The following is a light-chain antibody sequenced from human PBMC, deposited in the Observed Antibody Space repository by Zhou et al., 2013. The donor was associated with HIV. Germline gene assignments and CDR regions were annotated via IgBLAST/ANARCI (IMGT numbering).Light chain of an antibody. J-gene: IGKJ1*01. V-gene: IGKV1-27*01. CDR1: QGIGYS. CDR3: QKCDSAPRT. Sequence: DIQMTQSPSSLSASVGDRVTITCRASQGIGYSLAWYQQQPGRVPKLLIYTASILQSGVPSRFSGVGSGTDFTLTINSLQPEDVGTYYCQKCDSAPRTFGQGTKVEIK. CDR2: TAS.